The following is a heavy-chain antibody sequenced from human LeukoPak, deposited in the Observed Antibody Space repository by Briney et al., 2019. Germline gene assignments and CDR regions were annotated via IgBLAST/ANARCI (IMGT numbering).Heavy chain of an antibody. CDR1: GFPFSSFA. J-gene: IGHJ4*02. V-gene: IGHV3-23*01. Sequence: GGPLRLSCAASGFPFSSFAMSWVRQAPGKGLEWVSSISGSGESTDYADYVKGRFTVSRDNSKNTVNLQLNSLRAEDTAVYYCAKDAIGQFRPYYFDCWGQGTLVTVSS. CDR2: ISGSGEST. CDR3: AKDAIGQFRPYYFDC.